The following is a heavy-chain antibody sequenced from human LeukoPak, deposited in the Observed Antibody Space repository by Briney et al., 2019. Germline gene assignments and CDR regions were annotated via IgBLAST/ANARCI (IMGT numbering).Heavy chain of an antibody. D-gene: IGHD5-18*01. CDR2: ISPGGGTT. V-gene: IGHV3-23*01. CDR1: GFAFGSEA. J-gene: IGHJ3*02. CDR3: AREPGYSYGFDAFDI. Sequence: PGGSLRLSCAVSGFAFGSEAMSWVRQSPARGLEWVASISPGGGTTYYADYVKGRFIISRDNSNNTLFVQMNSLRAEDTAVYYCAREPGYSYGFDAFDIWGQGTMVTVSS.